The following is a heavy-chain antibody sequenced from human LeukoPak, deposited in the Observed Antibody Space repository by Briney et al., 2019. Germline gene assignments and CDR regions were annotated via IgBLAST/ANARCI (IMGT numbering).Heavy chain of an antibody. D-gene: IGHD4-11*01. CDR1: GYTFGDYY. J-gene: IGHJ4*02. CDR2: INPNSGDT. Sequence: ASVKVSCKASGYTFGDYYMHWVRQAPGQGLEWMGWINPNSGDTHYAQMFQGRVTMTRDTSINAAYMELRRVRSDDTAVYYCAKSAQYSSAWFTGCFDYWGQGSLVTVSS. V-gene: IGHV1-2*02. CDR3: AKSAQYSSAWFTGCFDY.